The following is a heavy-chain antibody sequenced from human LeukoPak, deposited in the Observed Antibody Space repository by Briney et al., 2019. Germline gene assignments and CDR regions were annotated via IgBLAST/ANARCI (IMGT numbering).Heavy chain of an antibody. CDR2: IHYSEST. D-gene: IGHD3-10*01. CDR1: GGSMRSYC. V-gene: IGHV4-59*08. Sequence: SETLSLTCTVSGGSMRSYCWGWIRQPPGKGLEWIGYIHYSESTKYNPSLKSRVTMSVDTSKNQFSLKLSSVTAADTAVYYCASRSGSFSAALDIWGQGTLVTVSS. CDR3: ASRSGSFSAALDI. J-gene: IGHJ3*02.